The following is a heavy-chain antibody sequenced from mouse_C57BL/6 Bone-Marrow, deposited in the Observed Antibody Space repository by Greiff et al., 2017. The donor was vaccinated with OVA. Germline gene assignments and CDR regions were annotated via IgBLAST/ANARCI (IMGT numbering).Heavy chain of an antibody. CDR3: ARGGYYEGNAMDY. D-gene: IGHD2-3*01. Sequence: QVQLQQSGAELMKPGTSVKMSCKASGYTFTNYWIGWAKQRPGHGLEWIGDIYPGGGYTNYNEKFKGKATLTADKSSSTAYMQFSSLTSEDSAIYYCARGGYYEGNAMDYWGQGTSVTVSS. CDR1: GYTFTNYW. CDR2: IYPGGGYT. J-gene: IGHJ4*01. V-gene: IGHV1-63*01.